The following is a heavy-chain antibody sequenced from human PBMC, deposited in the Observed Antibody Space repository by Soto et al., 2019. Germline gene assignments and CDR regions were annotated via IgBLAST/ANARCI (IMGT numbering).Heavy chain of an antibody. CDR1: GFTFSSYD. Sequence: GSLRLSCAASGFTFSSYDMHWVRQATGKGLEWVSAIGTAGDTYYPGSVKGRFTISRENAKNSLYLQMNSLRAGDTAVYYCARGRVIAAAGTEGYYYYGMDVWGQGTTVTVSS. V-gene: IGHV3-13*01. J-gene: IGHJ6*02. D-gene: IGHD6-13*01. CDR2: IGTAGDT. CDR3: ARGRVIAAAGTEGYYYYGMDV.